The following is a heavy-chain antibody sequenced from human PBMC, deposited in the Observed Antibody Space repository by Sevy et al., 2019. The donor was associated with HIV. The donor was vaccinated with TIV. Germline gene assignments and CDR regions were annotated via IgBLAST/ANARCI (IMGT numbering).Heavy chain of an antibody. J-gene: IGHJ4*02. CDR1: GYTFTDYY. V-gene: IGHV1-2*06. CDR3: ARAEIPFSRYSDC. D-gene: IGHD2-21*01. CDR2: INPNSGVT. Sequence: ASVKVSCKASGYTFTDYYMYWVRQAPGQGLEWMGRINPNSGVTNYAQKFQGRVTMTRDTSISTAYMELSSLRSDDTAVYYCARAEIPFSRYSDCWGQGTLVTVSS.